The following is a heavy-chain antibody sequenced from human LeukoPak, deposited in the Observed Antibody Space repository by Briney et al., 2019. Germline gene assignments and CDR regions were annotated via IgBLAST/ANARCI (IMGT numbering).Heavy chain of an antibody. D-gene: IGHD6-13*01. CDR2: INPSGGST. CDR1: GYTFTSYD. CDR3: ARAYSGSIAAAGTAGY. J-gene: IGHJ4*02. Sequence: GASVKVSCKASGYTFTSYDINWVRQAPGQGLEWMGIINPSGGSTFYAQKFQGRVTMTRDTSTSTVYMELSSLRSEDSAVYYCARAYSGSIAAAGTAGYWGQGTLVTVSS. V-gene: IGHV1-46*01.